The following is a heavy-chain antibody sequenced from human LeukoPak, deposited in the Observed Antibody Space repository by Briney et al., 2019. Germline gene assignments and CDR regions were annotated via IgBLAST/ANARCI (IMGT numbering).Heavy chain of an antibody. CDR2: THGSEK. CDR1: GFIFSDYW. D-gene: IGHD3-10*01. J-gene: IGHJ4*02. Sequence: GGSLRLSCAASGFIFSDYWMSWVRQAPGRGLEWVANTHGSEKYYVDSVKGRFTISRDNAKNSLYLQMNSQRAEDTAVYYCARETPYGSLTFDYWGQGTLVTVSS. CDR3: ARETPYGSLTFDY. V-gene: IGHV3-7*03.